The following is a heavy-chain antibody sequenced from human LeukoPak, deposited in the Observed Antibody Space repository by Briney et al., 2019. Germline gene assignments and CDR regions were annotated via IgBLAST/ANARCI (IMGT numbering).Heavy chain of an antibody. CDR3: ATSPPTIFGVVIILDY. CDR2: INSDGSST. CDR1: GFTFSSYW. Sequence: GGSLRLSCAASGFTFSSYWMHWVRQAPGKGLVWVSRINSDGSSTSYADSVKGRFTISRDNAKNTLYLQMNSLRAEDTAVYYCATSPPTIFGVVIILDYWGQGTLVTVSS. V-gene: IGHV3-74*01. J-gene: IGHJ4*02. D-gene: IGHD3-3*01.